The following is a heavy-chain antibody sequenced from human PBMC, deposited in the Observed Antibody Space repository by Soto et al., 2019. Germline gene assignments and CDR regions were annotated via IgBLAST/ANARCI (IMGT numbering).Heavy chain of an antibody. CDR1: GFIFKMYW. CDR2: IYNDGTYS. V-gene: IGHV3-74*01. CDR3: TRGPRPISTGTGAY. D-gene: IGHD3-10*01. Sequence: GGSLRLTXAASGFIFKMYWMHWVRQRPGKGLVWISRIYNDGTYSDYADSVRGRFTISRDNVNDTLYLQMNNLRAEDSGLYYCTRGPRPISTGTGAYWGQGTQVTVSS. J-gene: IGHJ4*02.